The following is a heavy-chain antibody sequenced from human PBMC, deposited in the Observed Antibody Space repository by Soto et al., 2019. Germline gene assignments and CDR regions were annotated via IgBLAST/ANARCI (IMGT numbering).Heavy chain of an antibody. Sequence: SETLSLTCTVSGGSISSYSWSWIRQPPGKGLEWIGYIYYSGSTNYNPSLKSRVTISVDTSKNQFSLKLSSVTAVDTAVDYCARGGIKEGQMNWNGFDPWGQGTLVTVSS. CDR1: GGSISSYS. CDR2: IYYSGST. V-gene: IGHV4-59*01. D-gene: IGHD1-1*01. CDR3: ARGGIKEGQMNWNGFDP. J-gene: IGHJ5*02.